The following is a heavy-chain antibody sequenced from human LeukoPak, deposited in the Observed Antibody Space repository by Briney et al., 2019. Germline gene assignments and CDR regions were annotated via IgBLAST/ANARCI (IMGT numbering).Heavy chain of an antibody. V-gene: IGHV1-69*05. CDR2: IIPIFGTA. J-gene: IGHJ4*02. Sequence: SVKVSCKASGGTFSSYAISWVRQAPGQGLEWMGGIIPIFGTANYAQKFQGRVTMTRDTSISTAYMELSRLRSDDTAVYYCARDQCGGDCYSRALDYWGQGTLVTASS. CDR3: ARDQCGGDCYSRALDY. D-gene: IGHD2-21*02. CDR1: GGTFSSYA.